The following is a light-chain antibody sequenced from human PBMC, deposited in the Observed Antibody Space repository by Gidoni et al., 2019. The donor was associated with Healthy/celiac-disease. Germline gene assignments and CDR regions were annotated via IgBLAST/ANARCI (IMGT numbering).Light chain of an antibody. J-gene: IGKJ5*01. CDR3: QQYYSTPIT. CDR1: QSVLYSSNNKNY. Sequence: VALGERATINCKSSQSVLYSSNNKNYLAWYQQKPGQPPKLLIYWASTRESGVPDRFSGSGSGTDFTLTISSLQAEDVAVYYCQQYYSTPITFGQGTRLEIK. V-gene: IGKV4-1*01. CDR2: WAS.